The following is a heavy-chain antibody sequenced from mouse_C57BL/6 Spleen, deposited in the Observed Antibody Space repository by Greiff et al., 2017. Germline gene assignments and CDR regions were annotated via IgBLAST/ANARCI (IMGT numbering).Heavy chain of an antibody. V-gene: IGHV1-20*01. CDR2: INPYNGDT. CDR1: GYSFTGYF. Sequence: VQLKESGPELVKPGASVKISCKASGYSFTGYFMNWVMQSHGKSLEWIGRINPYNGDTFYNQKFKGKATLTVDKSSSTAHMELRSLTSEDSAVYDCARHYDGYYFDYWGQGTTLTVSS. D-gene: IGHD2-3*01. J-gene: IGHJ2*01. CDR3: ARHYDGYYFDY.